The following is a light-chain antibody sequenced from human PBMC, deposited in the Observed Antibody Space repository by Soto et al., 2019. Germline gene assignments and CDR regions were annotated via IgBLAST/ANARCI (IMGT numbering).Light chain of an antibody. Sequence: DIEMTQSPSTLSASVGDRVTITYRASQTIRSCLAWYQQRPGKAPKLLIYAASSLQSGVPSRFSGSGSGTDFTLTISSLQPEDFATYYCQQSYSTPPTFGGGTKVDIK. CDR3: QQSYSTPPT. CDR1: QTIRSC. CDR2: AAS. V-gene: IGKV1-39*01. J-gene: IGKJ4*01.